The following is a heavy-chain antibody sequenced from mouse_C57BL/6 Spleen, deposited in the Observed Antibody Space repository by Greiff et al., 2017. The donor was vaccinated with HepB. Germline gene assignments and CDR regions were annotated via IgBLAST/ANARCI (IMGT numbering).Heavy chain of an antibody. J-gene: IGHJ1*03. CDR1: GYTFTSYW. CDR2: IDPSDSET. CDR3: ARERADGSSPYWYFDV. V-gene: IGHV1-52*01. D-gene: IGHD1-1*01. Sequence: QVQLQQPGAELVRPGSSVKLSCKASGYTFTSYWMHWVKQRPIQGLEWIGNIDPSDSETHYNQKFKDKATLTVDKSSSTAYMQLSSLTSEDSAVYYWARERADGSSPYWYFDVWGTGTTVTVSS.